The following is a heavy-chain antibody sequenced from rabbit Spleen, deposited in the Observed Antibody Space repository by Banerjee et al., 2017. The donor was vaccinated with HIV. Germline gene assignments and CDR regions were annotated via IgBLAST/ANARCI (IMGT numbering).Heavy chain of an antibody. CDR3: ARYYTSDYYSM. CDR1: GFTISSNYW. D-gene: IGHD1-1*01. J-gene: IGHJ4*01. CDR2: IYTGSSGST. Sequence: QEQLVESGGGLVQPGASLTLTCTASGFTISSNYWICWVRQAPGKGLEWIGCIYTGSSGSTYYASWAKGRFTITSSASLNTVTLQMTSLTAADTATYFCARYYTSDYYSMWCQGTLVTVS. V-gene: IGHV1S45*01.